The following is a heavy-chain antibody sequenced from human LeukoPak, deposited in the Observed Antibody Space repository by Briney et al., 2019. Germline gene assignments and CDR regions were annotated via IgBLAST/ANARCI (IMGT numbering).Heavy chain of an antibody. CDR1: GFTFRTYW. CDR2: ISYDGSNK. Sequence: GGSLRLSCAVSGFTFRTYWMHWVRQAPGKGLEWVAVISYDGSNKYYADSVKGRFTISRDNSKNTLYLQMNSLRAEDTAVYYCARDRVGATDYFDYWGQGTLVTVSS. V-gene: IGHV3-30-3*01. D-gene: IGHD1-26*01. J-gene: IGHJ4*02. CDR3: ARDRVGATDYFDY.